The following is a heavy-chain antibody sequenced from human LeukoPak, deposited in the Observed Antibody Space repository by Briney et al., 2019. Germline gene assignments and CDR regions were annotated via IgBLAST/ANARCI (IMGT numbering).Heavy chain of an antibody. Sequence: ASVKVSCKASGYTFTSYGISWVRQAPGQGLEWMGWISAYNGNTNYAQKLQGRVTMTTDTSTSTAYMELRSLRSDDPAVYYCARDITMIVVVTAHAFDIWGQGTMVTVSS. CDR2: ISAYNGNT. D-gene: IGHD3-22*01. J-gene: IGHJ3*02. CDR3: ARDITMIVVVTAHAFDI. V-gene: IGHV1-18*01. CDR1: GYTFTSYG.